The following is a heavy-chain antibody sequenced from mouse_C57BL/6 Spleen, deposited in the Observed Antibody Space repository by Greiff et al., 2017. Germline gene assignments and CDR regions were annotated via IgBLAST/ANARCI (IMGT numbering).Heavy chain of an antibody. CDR2: IYPGDGDT. D-gene: IGHD2-4*01. J-gene: IGHJ1*03. V-gene: IGHV1-82*01. CDR1: GYAFSSSW. CDR3: AREGVYYDYDDGYWYFDV. Sequence: QVQLKESGPELVKPGASVKISCKASGYAFSSSWMNWVKQRPGKGLEWIGRIYPGDGDTNYNGKFKGKATLTADKSSSTAYMQLSSLTSEDSAVYFCAREGVYYDYDDGYWYFDVWGTGTTVTVSS.